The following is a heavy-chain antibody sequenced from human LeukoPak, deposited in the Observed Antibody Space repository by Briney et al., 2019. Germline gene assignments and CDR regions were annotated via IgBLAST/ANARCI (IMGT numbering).Heavy chain of an antibody. CDR3: ARHSFYGSGSYHNWFDP. CDR2: IYYSGST. CDR1: GGSISSSSYY. J-gene: IGHJ5*02. D-gene: IGHD3-10*01. V-gene: IGHV4-39*01. Sequence: KPSETLSLTCTVSGGSISSSSYYWGWIRQPPGKGLEWIGSIYYSGSTYYNPSLKSRVTISVDTSKNQFSLKLSSVTAADTAVYYCARHSFYGSGSYHNWFDPWGQGTLVTVSS.